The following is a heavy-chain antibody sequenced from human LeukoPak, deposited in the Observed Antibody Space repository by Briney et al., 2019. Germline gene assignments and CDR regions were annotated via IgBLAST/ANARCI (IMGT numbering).Heavy chain of an antibody. CDR2: INSDGSGT. CDR3: ARGGAYSYGTFDY. J-gene: IGHJ4*02. V-gene: IGHV3-74*01. Sequence: PGGSLRLSCAASGFTFSNYWMHWVRHAPGKGLVWVSRINSDGSGTSYADSVKGRFTIPRDNAKNTLYLQMSSLRAEDTAVYYCARGGAYSYGTFDYWGQGTLVTVSS. CDR1: GFTFSNYW. D-gene: IGHD5-18*01.